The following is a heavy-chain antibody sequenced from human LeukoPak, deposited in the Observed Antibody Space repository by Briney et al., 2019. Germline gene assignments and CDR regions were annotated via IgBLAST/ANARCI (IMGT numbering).Heavy chain of an antibody. CDR1: GYSISSGYY. D-gene: IGHD2-2*03. CDR2: IYHSGST. J-gene: IGHJ5*02. V-gene: IGHV4-38-2*02. Sequence: SETLFLTCTVSGYSISSGYYWGWIRQPPGKGLEWIGSIYHSGSTYYNPSLKSRVTISVDTSKNQFSLKLSSVTAADTAVYYCARGTGLDIVVVPAPHWFDPWGQGTLVTVSS. CDR3: ARGTGLDIVVVPAPHWFDP.